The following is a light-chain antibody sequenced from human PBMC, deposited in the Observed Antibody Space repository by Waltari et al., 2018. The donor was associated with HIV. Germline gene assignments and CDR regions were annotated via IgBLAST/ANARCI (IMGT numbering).Light chain of an antibody. CDR1: QSISSN. J-gene: IGKJ1*01. V-gene: IGKV3-15*01. Sequence: EIVMTQSPATLSVSPGETAPLSCRASQSISSNLAWYQQKPGQAPRLLIYGASTRATGVPARFSGSGSGTEFTLTISSLQSEDFAVYYCQQYNTWLPAFGQGTKVEIK. CDR3: QQYNTWLPA. CDR2: GAS.